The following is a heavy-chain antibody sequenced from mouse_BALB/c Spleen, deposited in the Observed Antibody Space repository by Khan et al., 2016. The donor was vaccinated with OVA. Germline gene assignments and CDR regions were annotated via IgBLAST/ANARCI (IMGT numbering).Heavy chain of an antibody. CDR3: ANDGARCNYAMDY. CDR1: GYSITSDYA. CDR2: ISYSGST. J-gene: IGHJ4*01. Sequence: VQLKESGPGLVKPSPSLSLTCTVTGYSITSDYAWNWIRQFPGNQLEWMGYISYSGSTNYNPSLKSRISITRDTSKNQFFLQLNSVTTEDTATCASANDGARCNYAMDYWGQGTSVTVSS. D-gene: IGHD2-3*01. V-gene: IGHV3-2*02.